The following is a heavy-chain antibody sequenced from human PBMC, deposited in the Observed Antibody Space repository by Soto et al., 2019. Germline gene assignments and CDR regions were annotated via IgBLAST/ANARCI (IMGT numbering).Heavy chain of an antibody. CDR2: ISSSSSYI. J-gene: IGHJ3*02. CDR3: ARGNYYDSGSYYETPADAFDI. CDR1: GFTFSSYS. Sequence: PVGSLRLSCAASGFTFSSYSMNWVRQAPGKGLEWVSSISSSSSYIYYADSVKGRFTISRDNAKNSLYLQMNSLRAEDTAVYYCARGNYYDSGSYYETPADAFDIWGQGTMVTVSS. V-gene: IGHV3-21*01. D-gene: IGHD3-10*01.